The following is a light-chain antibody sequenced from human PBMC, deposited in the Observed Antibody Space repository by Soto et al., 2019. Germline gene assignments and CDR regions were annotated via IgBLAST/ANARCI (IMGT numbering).Light chain of an antibody. CDR3: CSYAGNNKRV. V-gene: IGLV2-8*01. J-gene: IGLJ7*01. CDR2: EVS. CDR1: SSDVGGYNY. Sequence: QSALTQPPSASGSPGQSVTMSCTGTSSDVGGYNYVSWYQQHPGKAPKLMIYEVSKRPSGVPDRFSGSRSGNTASLTVSGLQAEDEADYYCCSYAGNNKRVFGGGTQRTVL.